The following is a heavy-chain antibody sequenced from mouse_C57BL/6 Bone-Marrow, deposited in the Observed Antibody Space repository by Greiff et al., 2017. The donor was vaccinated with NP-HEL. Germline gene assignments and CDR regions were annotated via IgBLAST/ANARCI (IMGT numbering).Heavy chain of an antibody. Sequence: QVQLQQPGAELVKPGASVKLSCTASGYNFTSYWITWVKQRPGQGLEWIGDIYPGSGSTNYNEKFKSKATLTVDTSSSTAYMQLSSLTSEDSAVYYSARRVITTVPSMEDWGRGTSVTVSS. V-gene: IGHV1-55*01. CDR3: ARRVITTVPSMED. J-gene: IGHJ4*01. D-gene: IGHD1-1*01. CDR2: IYPGSGST. CDR1: GYNFTSYW.